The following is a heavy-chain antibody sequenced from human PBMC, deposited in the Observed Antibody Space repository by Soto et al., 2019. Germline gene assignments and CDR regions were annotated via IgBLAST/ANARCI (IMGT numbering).Heavy chain of an antibody. V-gene: IGHV3-23*01. Sequence: GSLRLSCAASGFTFSSYAMSWVRQAPGKGLEWVSAISGSGGSTYYADSVKGRFTISRDNSKNTLYLQMNSLRAEDTAVYYCLIVAAGPGRGGGYWGQGTLVTVSS. J-gene: IGHJ4*02. CDR1: GFTFSSYA. D-gene: IGHD6-13*01. CDR3: LIVAAGPGRGGGY. CDR2: ISGSGGST.